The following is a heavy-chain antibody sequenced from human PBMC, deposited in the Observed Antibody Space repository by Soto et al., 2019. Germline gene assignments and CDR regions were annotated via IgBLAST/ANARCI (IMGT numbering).Heavy chain of an antibody. CDR1: VVSVSSASYY. Sequence: PSETLSLTCTVSVVSVSSASYYCSWMRQPPGKGLEWIGYVYYTGSTNYNPSLKSRVTISVDTSKNQFSLKLTSVTAADTAMYYYARPWEPLYFDYWAEGAPVTVS. D-gene: IGHD1-26*01. J-gene: IGHJ4*02. CDR3: ARPWEPLYFDY. CDR2: VYYTGST. V-gene: IGHV4-61*01.